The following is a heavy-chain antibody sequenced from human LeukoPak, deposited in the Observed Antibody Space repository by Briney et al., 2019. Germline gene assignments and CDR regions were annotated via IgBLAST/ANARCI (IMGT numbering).Heavy chain of an antibody. V-gene: IGHV3-48*01. CDR3: ARGVPAAISNWYFDL. CDR2: VSPNGYTI. Sequence: GGSLRLSCAASGFTLSNYNMNWVRQAPGKGLEWVSYVSPNGYTIHYADSVKGRFTISRDNAKDSLYLQMNSLRAEDAAVYYCARGVPAAISNWYFDLWGRGTLVTVSS. D-gene: IGHD2-2*01. J-gene: IGHJ2*01. CDR1: GFTLSNYN.